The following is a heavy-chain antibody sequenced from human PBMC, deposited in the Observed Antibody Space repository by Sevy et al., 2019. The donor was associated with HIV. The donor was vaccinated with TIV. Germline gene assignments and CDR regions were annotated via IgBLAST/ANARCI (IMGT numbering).Heavy chain of an antibody. CDR2: IKTKVNNYAT. CDR3: ARRGSSSGPLLDP. D-gene: IGHD2-2*01. Sequence: GGSLRLSCGASGFSFSGSAIHWVRQASGKGLEWLGRIKTKVNNYATTYGASVKGRFTISRDDSQSTAFLQMNSLKTEVTAVYYCARRGSSSGPLLDPWGQGTLVTVSS. J-gene: IGHJ5*02. V-gene: IGHV3-73*01. CDR1: GFSFSGSA.